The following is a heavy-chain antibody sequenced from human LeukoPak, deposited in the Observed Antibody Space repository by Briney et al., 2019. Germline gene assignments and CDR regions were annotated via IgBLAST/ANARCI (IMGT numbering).Heavy chain of an antibody. J-gene: IGHJ6*03. V-gene: IGHV1-18*01. CDR1: VYTFTSYG. D-gene: IGHD3-3*01. Sequence: ASVKVSRKASVYTFTSYGISWVRPAPGQGLEWMGWISAYNGNTNYAQKFQGRGTMTTDTSTSTAYMELRSLRSDDTAVYYCARDGSATYDFWSGSYPEWADYYYFYMDFWGKGTTVTVSS. CDR3: ARDGSATYDFWSGSYPEWADYYYFYMDF. CDR2: ISAYNGNT.